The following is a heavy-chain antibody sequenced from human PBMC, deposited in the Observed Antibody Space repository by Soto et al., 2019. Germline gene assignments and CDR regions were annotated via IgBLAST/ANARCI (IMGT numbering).Heavy chain of an antibody. Sequence: TLSLTCTVSGGSISSGGDYWSWIRQYPGQGLEWIGYIYYSGSTYYNPSLKSRVTISVDTSKNQFSLKLTSVTAADTAVYYCARCLGTHAFDIWGQGTMVTVSS. CDR2: IYYSGST. J-gene: IGHJ3*02. CDR1: GGSISSGGDY. CDR3: ARCLGTHAFDI. D-gene: IGHD1-1*01. V-gene: IGHV4-31*03.